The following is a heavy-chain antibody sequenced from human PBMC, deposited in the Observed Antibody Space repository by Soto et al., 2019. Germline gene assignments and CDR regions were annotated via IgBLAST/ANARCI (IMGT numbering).Heavy chain of an antibody. J-gene: IGHJ4*02. CDR2: IIPIFGTA. Sequence: ASVKVSCKASGGTFSSYAISWVRQAPGQGLEWMGGIIPIFGTANYAQKFQGRVTITADKSTSTAYMELSSLRSEDTVVYYCARGDDIVVVPAARGSYYFDYWGQGTLVTVSS. CDR3: ARGDDIVVVPAARGSYYFDY. V-gene: IGHV1-69*06. CDR1: GGTFSSYA. D-gene: IGHD2-2*01.